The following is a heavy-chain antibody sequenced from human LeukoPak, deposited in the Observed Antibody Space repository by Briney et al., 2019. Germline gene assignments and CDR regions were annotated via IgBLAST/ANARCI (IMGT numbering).Heavy chain of an antibody. CDR3: AKDLSAASRVEYYFDY. CDR1: GFTSSSYG. V-gene: IGHV3-30*18. D-gene: IGHD5-24*01. Sequence: PGRSLRLSCAASGFTSSSYGMHWVRQAPGKGLEWVAVISYDGSNKYYADSVKGRFTISRDNSKNTLYLQMNSLRAEDTAVYYCAKDLSAASRVEYYFDYRGQGTLVTVSS. CDR2: ISYDGSNK. J-gene: IGHJ4*02.